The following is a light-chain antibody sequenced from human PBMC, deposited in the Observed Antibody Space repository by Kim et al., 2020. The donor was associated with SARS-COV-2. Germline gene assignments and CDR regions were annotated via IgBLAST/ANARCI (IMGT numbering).Light chain of an antibody. CDR2: DAS. Sequence: SASVGDRVTITCRASQGVRNALAWYQQKPGRAPNLLIYDASTLESGVPSRFSGSGSGTDFTLTISSLQPEDFATYFCKQFISYPTIGQGTRLEIQ. V-gene: IGKV1-13*02. CDR3: KQFISYPT. J-gene: IGKJ5*01. CDR1: QGVRNA.